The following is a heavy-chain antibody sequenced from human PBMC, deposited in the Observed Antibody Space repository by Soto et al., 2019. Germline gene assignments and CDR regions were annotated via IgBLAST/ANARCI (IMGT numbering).Heavy chain of an antibody. CDR2: ISSSSSYI. D-gene: IGHD4-17*01. J-gene: IGHJ4*02. CDR1: GFTFSSYS. CDR3: ARGLRTYGDYGLPDY. Sequence: EVQLVESGGGLVKPGGSLRLSCAASGFTFSSYSMNWVRQAPGKGLEWVSSISSSSSYIYYADSVKGRFTISRDNAKNSLYLQMNSLRAEDTAVYYCARGLRTYGDYGLPDYWGQGTLVTVSS. V-gene: IGHV3-21*01.